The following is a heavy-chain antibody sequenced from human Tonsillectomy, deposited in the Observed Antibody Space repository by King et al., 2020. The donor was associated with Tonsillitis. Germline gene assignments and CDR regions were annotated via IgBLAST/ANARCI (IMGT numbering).Heavy chain of an antibody. J-gene: IGHJ6*02. CDR2: INPSGDST. V-gene: IGHV1-46*01. D-gene: IGHD3-16*01. CDR3: ARRGWLTFGAVVIYGMDV. CDR1: GYIFTSYH. Sequence: QLVQSGAEVKKPGASVKVSCKASGYIFTSYHMHWVRQAPGQGLEWMGIINPSGDSTNYAQKFQGRVIMTRDTSTSTVYMELSSLRSEDTAVYYCARRGWLTFGAVVIYGMDVWGQGTTVTVS.